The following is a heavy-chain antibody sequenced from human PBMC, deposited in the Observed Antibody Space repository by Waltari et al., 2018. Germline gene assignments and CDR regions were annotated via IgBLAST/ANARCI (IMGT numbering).Heavy chain of an antibody. J-gene: IGHJ5*02. CDR2: IYYSGST. CDR1: GGSISSHY. Sequence: QVQLQESGPGLVKPSETLSLTCTVSGGSISSHYWSWIRQPPGKGLEWIGYIYYSGSTNYNPSLKSRVTISVDTSKNQFSLKLSSVTAVDTAVYYCARSIAAAGSYNWFDPWGQGTLVTVSS. D-gene: IGHD6-13*01. V-gene: IGHV4-59*11. CDR3: ARSIAAAGSYNWFDP.